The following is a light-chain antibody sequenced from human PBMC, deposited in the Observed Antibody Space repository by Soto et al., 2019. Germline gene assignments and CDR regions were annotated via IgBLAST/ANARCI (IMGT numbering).Light chain of an antibody. CDR1: SSDVGSYNL. CDR3: CSYAGGSTYV. V-gene: IGLV2-23*02. Sequence: QSALTQPASVSGSPGQSITISCTGTSSDVGSYNLVSWYQQHPDKAPRFMIYEVSERPSGVSHRFSGSKSDNTASLTISGLQAEDEADYYCCSYAGGSTYVFGTGTKVTVL. CDR2: EVS. J-gene: IGLJ1*01.